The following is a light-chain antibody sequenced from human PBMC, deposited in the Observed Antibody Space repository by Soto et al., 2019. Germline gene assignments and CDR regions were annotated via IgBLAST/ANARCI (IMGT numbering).Light chain of an antibody. Sequence: EIVLTQSPATLSLSPGERATLSCRASQSVSRYLAWYQQKPGQAPRLLIYDTSNRATGIPARFSGSGSGTDVTLTISSLEPEDFAVYYCQQRSNWPWTFGGGTKVEIK. CDR2: DTS. CDR3: QQRSNWPWT. V-gene: IGKV3-11*01. J-gene: IGKJ4*01. CDR1: QSVSRY.